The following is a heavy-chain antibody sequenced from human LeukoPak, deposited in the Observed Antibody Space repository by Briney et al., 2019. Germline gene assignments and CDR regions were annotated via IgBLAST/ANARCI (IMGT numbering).Heavy chain of an antibody. CDR3: ARDAYDIFTGYYKAPYYFDY. D-gene: IGHD3-9*01. Sequence: ASVKVSCKASGYTFTGYYMHWVRQAPGQGLEWMGWINPNSGGTNYAQKFQGRVTMTRDTSISTAYMELSRLRSDDTAVYYCARDAYDIFTGYYKAPYYFDYWGQGTLVTVSS. CDR1: GYTFTGYY. CDR2: INPNSGGT. J-gene: IGHJ4*02. V-gene: IGHV1-2*02.